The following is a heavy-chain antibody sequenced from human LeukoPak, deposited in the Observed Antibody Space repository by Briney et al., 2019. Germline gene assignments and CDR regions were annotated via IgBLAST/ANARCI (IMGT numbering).Heavy chain of an antibody. Sequence: GGSLRLSCAASGFSVSSNYMIWVRQAPGKGLEWVSVLYSAGSTYFADSVKGRFTISGDNSKNTLYLQMNSLKPEDTAVYYCASGGDPQWLVHGEYWGQGTLVTVSS. J-gene: IGHJ4*02. CDR1: GFSVSSNY. V-gene: IGHV3-53*01. CDR3: ASGGDPQWLVHGEY. D-gene: IGHD6-19*01. CDR2: LYSAGST.